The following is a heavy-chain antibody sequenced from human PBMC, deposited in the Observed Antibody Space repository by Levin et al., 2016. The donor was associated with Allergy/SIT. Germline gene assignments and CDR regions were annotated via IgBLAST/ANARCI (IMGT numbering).Heavy chain of an antibody. Sequence: WVRQAPGQGLEWMGWINPNSGGTNYAQKFQGRVTMTRDTSISTAYMELSRLRSDDTAVYYCATETSGSYLSLAYWGQGTLVTVSS. V-gene: IGHV1-2*02. D-gene: IGHD1-26*01. CDR2: INPNSGGT. J-gene: IGHJ4*02. CDR3: ATETSGSYLSLAY.